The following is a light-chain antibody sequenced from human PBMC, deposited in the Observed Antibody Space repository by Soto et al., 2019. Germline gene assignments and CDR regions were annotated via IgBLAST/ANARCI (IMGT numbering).Light chain of an antibody. Sequence: QSVLTQPPSASGSPGQSVTISCTGTSSDVGGYNYVSWYQQHPGKAPKLMIYEVSKRPSGVPDRLSGSKSGNTASLTVSGLQAEDEADYYCSSYAGSNNWGVFGGGTKLPVL. CDR2: EVS. J-gene: IGLJ3*02. CDR3: SSYAGSNNWGV. CDR1: SSDVGGYNY. V-gene: IGLV2-8*01.